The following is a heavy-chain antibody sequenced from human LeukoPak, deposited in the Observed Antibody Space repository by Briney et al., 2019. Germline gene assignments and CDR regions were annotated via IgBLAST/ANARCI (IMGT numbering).Heavy chain of an antibody. J-gene: IGHJ4*02. V-gene: IGHV3-48*02. CDR2: ISSSSSTI. CDR3: ARDRGYDFWSCYYGFDY. D-gene: IGHD3-3*01. CDR1: GFTFSSYG. Sequence: GGSLRLSCAASGFTFSSYGMNWVRQAPGTGLEWVSYISSSSSTIYYADSVKGRFTISRDNAKNALYLQMNSLRDEDTAVFYCARDRGYDFWSCYYGFDYWGQGTLVSVSS.